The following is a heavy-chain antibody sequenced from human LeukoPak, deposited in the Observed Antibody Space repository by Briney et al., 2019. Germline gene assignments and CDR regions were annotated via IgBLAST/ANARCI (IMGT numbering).Heavy chain of an antibody. V-gene: IGHV1-69*13. Sequence: GASVKVSCKASGGTFSSYAISWVRRAPGQGLKWMGGIIPIFGTANYAQKFQGRVTITADESTSTAYMELSSLRSEDTAVYYCARDLGPRGYSYGVGYYFDYWGQGTLVTVSS. J-gene: IGHJ4*02. CDR3: ARDLGPRGYSYGVGYYFDY. CDR2: IIPIFGTA. CDR1: GGTFSSYA. D-gene: IGHD5-18*01.